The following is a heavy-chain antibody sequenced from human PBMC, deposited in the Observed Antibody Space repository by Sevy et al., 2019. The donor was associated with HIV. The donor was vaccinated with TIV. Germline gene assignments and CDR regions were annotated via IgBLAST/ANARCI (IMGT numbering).Heavy chain of an antibody. J-gene: IGHJ4*02. CDR2: IRSKGYGGTT. CDR3: ARGPRGNYVFDY. Sequence: GGSLRLSCTASGFTFGDYAMSWFRQPPGKGLEWVGFIRSKGYGGTTEYAASVKGRFTISRDDSKSIAYVQMNSLKTEDTAVYYCARGPRGNYVFDYWGQGTLVTVSS. V-gene: IGHV3-49*03. D-gene: IGHD4-4*01. CDR1: GFTFGDYA.